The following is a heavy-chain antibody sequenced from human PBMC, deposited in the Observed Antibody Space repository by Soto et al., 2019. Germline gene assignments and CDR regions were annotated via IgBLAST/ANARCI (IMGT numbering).Heavy chain of an antibody. J-gene: IGHJ4*02. V-gene: IGHV3-48*01. Sequence: GGGLRLSFGASGFTFSSYGSNWVRRAPGKGLEWISYISSTSSTRYYADSVKGRFTISRDNAKTSLYLQMNSLRAEDTAVYHVARDENYPSKHDYWGPGTLVNVAS. CDR3: ARDENYPSKHDY. CDR2: ISSTSSTR. D-gene: IGHD1-7*01. CDR1: GFTFSSYG.